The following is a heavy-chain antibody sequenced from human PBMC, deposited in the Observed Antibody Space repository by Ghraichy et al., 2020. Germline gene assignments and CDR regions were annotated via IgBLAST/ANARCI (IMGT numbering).Heavy chain of an antibody. J-gene: IGHJ4*02. D-gene: IGHD2-2*01. CDR3: AKALGDCSSTSCYGFDR. CDR2: LSGSGGTT. CDR1: GFTFSTYA. V-gene: IGHV3-23*01. Sequence: GGSLRLSCAASGFTFSTYAMSWVRQAPGKGLEWVSVLSGSGGTTYYADSVKGRFTISRDNSKNTLYLQMNSLRAEDTAAYYCAKALGDCSSTSCYGFDRWGQGTLVTVSS.